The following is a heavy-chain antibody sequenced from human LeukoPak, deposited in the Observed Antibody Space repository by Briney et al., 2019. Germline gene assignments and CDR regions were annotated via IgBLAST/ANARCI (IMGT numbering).Heavy chain of an antibody. Sequence: SETLSLTCTVSGGSINNYYWSWIRQPPGKGLEWIGYIYYSGSTNYNPSLKSRVTISVDTSKNQFSLKLSSVTAADTAVYYCARQGSSSGYYYDYYYYGMDVWGQGTTVTVSS. CDR2: IYYSGST. V-gene: IGHV4-59*08. CDR3: ARQGSSSGYYYDYYYYGMDV. J-gene: IGHJ6*02. CDR1: GGSINNYY. D-gene: IGHD3-22*01.